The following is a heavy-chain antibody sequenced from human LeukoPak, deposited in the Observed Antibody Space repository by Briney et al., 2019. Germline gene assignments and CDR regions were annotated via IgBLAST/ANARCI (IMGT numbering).Heavy chain of an antibody. CDR1: GYTFTGYY. D-gene: IGHD6-13*01. CDR2: INPNSGGT. CDR3: ARERIRWQRLVPSLGY. V-gene: IGHV1-2*02. Sequence: ASVKVSCKASGYTFTGYYMHWVRQAPGQGLEWMGWINPNSGGTNYAQKFQGRVTMTRDTSISTAYMELSRLRSDDTAVYYCARERIRWQRLVPSLGYWGQGTLVTVSS. J-gene: IGHJ4*02.